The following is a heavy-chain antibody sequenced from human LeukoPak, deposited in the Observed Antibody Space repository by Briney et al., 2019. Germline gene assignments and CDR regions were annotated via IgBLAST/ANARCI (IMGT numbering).Heavy chain of an antibody. J-gene: IGHJ4*02. CDR3: ARGDYYDSSGYYQFDY. CDR1: GGSFSGYY. V-gene: IGHV4-34*01. D-gene: IGHD3-22*01. Sequence: PSETLSLTCAVYGGSFSGYYWSWIRQPPGKGLEWIGEINHSGSTNYNPSLKSRVTISVDTSKNQFSLKLSSVTAADTAVYYCARGDYYDSSGYYQFDYWGQGTLVTVSS. CDR2: INHSGST.